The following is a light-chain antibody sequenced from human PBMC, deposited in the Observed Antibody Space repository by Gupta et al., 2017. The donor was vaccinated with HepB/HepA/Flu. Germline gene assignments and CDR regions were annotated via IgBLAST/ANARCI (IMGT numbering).Light chain of an antibody. CDR1: QSISTW. CDR3: QQDNNYLFT. V-gene: IGKV1-5*03. CDR2: KAS. J-gene: IGKJ3*01. Sequence: DIQMTQSPSTLSASVGDRVTITCRASQSISTWLAWYQQKPGKAPKLLIYKASSLESGVPSRFSGSGSGTEFTLTISSLQPDDFATYYSQQDNNYLFTFGHGTNVDIK.